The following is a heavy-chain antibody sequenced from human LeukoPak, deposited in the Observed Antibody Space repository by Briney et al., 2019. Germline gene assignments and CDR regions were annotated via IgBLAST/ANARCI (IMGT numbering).Heavy chain of an antibody. D-gene: IGHD4-17*01. CDR2: INSNGGST. J-gene: IGHJ6*02. CDR1: GFTFSSYA. V-gene: IGHV3-64*01. Sequence: GGSLRLSCASSGFTFSSYAMHWVRQAPGKGLEYVSGINSNGGSTYYANSVKGRFTISRDNSKNTLYLQMGSLRADDMAVYYCARGTVTTYYYYGMDVWGQGTTVTLSS. CDR3: ARGTVTTYYYYGMDV.